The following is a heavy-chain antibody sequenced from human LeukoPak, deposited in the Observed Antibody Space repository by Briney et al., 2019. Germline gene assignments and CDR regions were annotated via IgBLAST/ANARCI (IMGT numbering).Heavy chain of an antibody. CDR1: GYSITTAYY. D-gene: IGHD3-10*01. Sequence: SETLSLTCTVSGYSITTAYYWGWIRQPPGKGLQWIGSIFHSGITHYNPSLRSRVTISVDTSKNQFSLKLSSVTAADTAVYYCAREGSTGYDYWGQGTLVSVSS. CDR3: AREGSTGYDY. J-gene: IGHJ4*02. V-gene: IGHV4-38-2*02. CDR2: IFHSGIT.